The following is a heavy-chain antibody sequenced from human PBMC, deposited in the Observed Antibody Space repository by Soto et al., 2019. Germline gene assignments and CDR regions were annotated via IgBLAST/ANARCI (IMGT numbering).Heavy chain of an antibody. J-gene: IGHJ4*02. CDR1: GYSISSGYY. CDR2: IYHSGST. CDR3: ARLGDYVERNFDY. D-gene: IGHD4-17*01. Sequence: SETQSLTCAVSGYSISSGYYWGWIRQPPGKGLEWIGSIYHSGSTYYNPSLKSRVTISVDTSKSQFSLKLSSVTAADTAVYYCARLGDYVERNFDYWGQGTLVTVSS. V-gene: IGHV4-38-2*01.